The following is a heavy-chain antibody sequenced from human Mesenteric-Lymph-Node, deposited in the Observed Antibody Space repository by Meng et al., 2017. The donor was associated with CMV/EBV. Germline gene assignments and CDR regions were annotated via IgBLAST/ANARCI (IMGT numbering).Heavy chain of an antibody. D-gene: IGHD3-10*01. J-gene: IGHJ5*02. V-gene: IGHV1-2*06. CDR3: ARGYGSGSYYNYGWFDP. Sequence: YTFTNNCLHWMRQAPGQGLEWVGRILPRSGGTNYAQKFQGRVTLTRDTSISTAYMELTRLTSDDTAVYYCARGYGSGSYYNYGWFDPWGQGTLVTVSS. CDR1: YTFTNNC. CDR2: ILPRSGGT.